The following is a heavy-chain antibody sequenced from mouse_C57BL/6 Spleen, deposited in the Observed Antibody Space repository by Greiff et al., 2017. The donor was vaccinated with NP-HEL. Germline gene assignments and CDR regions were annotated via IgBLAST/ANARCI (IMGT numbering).Heavy chain of an antibody. Sequence: QVQLKESGPGLVAPSQSLSITCTVSGFSLTSYAISWVRQPPGKGLEWLGVIWTGGGTNYNSALKSRLSISKDNSKSQVFLKMNSLQTDDTARYYCATNSPYYYGSSYSYAMDYWGQGTSVTVSS. D-gene: IGHD1-1*01. CDR2: IWTGGGT. J-gene: IGHJ4*01. V-gene: IGHV2-9-1*01. CDR1: GFSLTSYA. CDR3: ATNSPYYYGSSYSYAMDY.